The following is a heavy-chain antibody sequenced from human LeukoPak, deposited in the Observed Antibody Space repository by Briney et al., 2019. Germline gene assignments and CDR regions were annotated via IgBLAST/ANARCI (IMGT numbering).Heavy chain of an antibody. CDR2: ISHDGSDK. Sequence: AGGSLRLSCTASGFTFSTYAMHWVRQAPGKGLECVAVISHDGSDKYYPDSVKGRFTVSRDKSENTLYLQLNSLRAEDTAVYYCARGTYYYDTGGYYSGGLDYWGQGTLVSVSS. CDR3: ARGTYYYDTGGYYSGGLDY. V-gene: IGHV3-30*04. D-gene: IGHD3-22*01. J-gene: IGHJ4*02. CDR1: GFTFSTYA.